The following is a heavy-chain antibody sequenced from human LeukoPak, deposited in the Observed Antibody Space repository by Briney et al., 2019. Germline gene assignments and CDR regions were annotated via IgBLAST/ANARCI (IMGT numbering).Heavy chain of an antibody. CDR1: GYTFTDSY. V-gene: IGHV1-2*02. CDR2: INPNSGGT. J-gene: IGHJ4*02. CDR3: AAARGWYAVDF. D-gene: IGHD6-19*01. Sequence: ASVKVSCKASGYTFTDSYIHWVRQAPGQGLEWMGWINPNSGGTNYAQKFQGRVTMTRDTSISTAYMELSRLRSDDMAVYYCAAARGWYAVDFWGQGTLVTVSS.